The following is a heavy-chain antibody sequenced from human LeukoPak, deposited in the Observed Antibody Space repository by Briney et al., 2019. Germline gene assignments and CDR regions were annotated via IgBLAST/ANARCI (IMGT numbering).Heavy chain of an antibody. D-gene: IGHD5-18*01. V-gene: IGHV3-30*18. J-gene: IGHJ4*02. CDR3: AKDRTRVATTKDTAMITVDY. Sequence: GVLRLSCAASGFTFSSYGMHWVRQAPGKGLEWVAVILYDGTYKYYADSVKGRFTISRDNSKNTLYLQMNSLRAEDTAVYYCAKDRTRVATTKDTAMITVDYRGQGTLVTVSS. CDR2: ILYDGTYK. CDR1: GFTFSSYG.